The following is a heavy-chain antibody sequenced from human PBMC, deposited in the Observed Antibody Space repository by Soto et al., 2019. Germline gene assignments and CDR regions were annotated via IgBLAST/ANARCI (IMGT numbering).Heavy chain of an antibody. Sequence: AGGSLRLSCAASGFTFSNAWMNWVRQAPGKGLEWVGRIKSKTDGGTTDYAAPVKGRFTISRDDSKNTLYLQMNSLKTEDTAVYYCTTDSLLGILTGYYAYYYGMDVWGQGTTVTVSS. D-gene: IGHD3-9*01. V-gene: IGHV3-15*07. CDR1: GFTFSNAW. CDR3: TTDSLLGILTGYYAYYYGMDV. J-gene: IGHJ6*02. CDR2: IKSKTDGGTT.